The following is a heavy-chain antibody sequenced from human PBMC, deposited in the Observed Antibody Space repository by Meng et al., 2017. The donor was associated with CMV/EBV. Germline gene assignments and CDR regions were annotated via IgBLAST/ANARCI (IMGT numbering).Heavy chain of an antibody. CDR3: ARASPYSSSYFDY. Sequence: GESLKISCAASAFTFSSYTMNWVRQAPGKGLVWVSRIHSDGSGIAYADSVKGRFTISRDNAKNTVYPQMNSLRGEDTAVYYCARASPYSSSYFDYWGQGAVVTVSS. J-gene: IGHJ4*02. CDR2: IHSDGSGI. D-gene: IGHD6-6*01. CDR1: AFTFSSYT. V-gene: IGHV3-74*01.